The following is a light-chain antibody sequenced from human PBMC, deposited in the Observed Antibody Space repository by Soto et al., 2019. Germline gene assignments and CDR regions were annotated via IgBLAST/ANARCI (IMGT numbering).Light chain of an antibody. CDR2: AAS. CDR1: QSVRCGY. V-gene: IGKV3-20*01. CDR3: QQYGILPLT. Sequence: DIVLTQSPGTLSFSPGERATLSCSASQSVRCGYLAWYQQKPGQAPRLLISAASSRPTSIPDRFNGSGSGTDLTLTITSLEPEDLALYYYQQYGILPLTFGGGNKVQIK. J-gene: IGKJ4*01.